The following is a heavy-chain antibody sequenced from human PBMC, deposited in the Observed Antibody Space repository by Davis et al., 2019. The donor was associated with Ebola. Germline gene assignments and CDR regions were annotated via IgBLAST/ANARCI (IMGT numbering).Heavy chain of an antibody. CDR2: INPNSGGT. CDR3: ARDSPVGIVVVPAAILGMDV. CDR1: GYTFTGYY. V-gene: IGHV1-2*06. Sequence: ASVKVSCKAPGYTFTGYYMHWVRQAPGQGLEWMGRINPNSGGTNYAQKFQGRVTMTRDTSISTAYMELSRLRSDDPAVYYCARDSPVGIVVVPAAILGMDVWGKGTTVTVSS. D-gene: IGHD2-2*02. J-gene: IGHJ6*04.